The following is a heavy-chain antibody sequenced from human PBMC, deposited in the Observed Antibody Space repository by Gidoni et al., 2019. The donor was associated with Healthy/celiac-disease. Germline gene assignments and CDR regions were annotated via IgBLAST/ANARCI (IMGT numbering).Heavy chain of an antibody. CDR1: GSAFDKSW. D-gene: IGHD6-13*01. V-gene: IGHV3-15*01. Sequence: VRLVVAAGGMVTPWLSLRLSSAASGSAFDKSWMSGVRRAQGKGLEWVGRIKSKTDSGKTDYAARVKSRSTISRDDSKNTLYLQMNSLKTEDTGVYYCTTEGAKVTQGIAADDIDYWGQGTLVTVSS. J-gene: IGHJ4*02. CDR3: TTEGAKVTQGIAADDIDY. CDR2: IKSKTDSGKT.